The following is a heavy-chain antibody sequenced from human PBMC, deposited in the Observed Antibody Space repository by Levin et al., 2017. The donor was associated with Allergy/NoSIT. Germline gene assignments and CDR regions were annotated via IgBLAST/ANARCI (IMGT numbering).Heavy chain of an antibody. CDR3: ARGARWLTGAFDV. Sequence: LSLTCAASGFTFSSHNMNWVRQAPGKGLEWVSSISISSNNIYYVDSVKGRFTISRDDARSSLYLQMNSLSAEDTAIYYCARGARWLTGAFDVWGQGTVVTVSS. D-gene: IGHD1-20*01. CDR2: ISISSNNI. V-gene: IGHV3-21*01. J-gene: IGHJ3*01. CDR1: GFTFSSHN.